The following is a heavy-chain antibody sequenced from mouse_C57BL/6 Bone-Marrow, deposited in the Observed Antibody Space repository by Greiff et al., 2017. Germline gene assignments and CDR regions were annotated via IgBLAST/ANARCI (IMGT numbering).Heavy chain of an antibody. CDR2: IDPENGDT. V-gene: IGHV14-4*01. CDR1: GFNITDDY. Sequence: EVQLQQSGAELVRPGASVKLSCTASGFNITDDYMHWVKQRPEQGLEWIGWIDPENGDTEYAPKFKGTATLTDDTSSTTAYLQLRSLTSEDIAFYYCTIEGYDEGFAYWGQGTLVTVSA. D-gene: IGHD2-2*01. J-gene: IGHJ3*01. CDR3: TIEGYDEGFAY.